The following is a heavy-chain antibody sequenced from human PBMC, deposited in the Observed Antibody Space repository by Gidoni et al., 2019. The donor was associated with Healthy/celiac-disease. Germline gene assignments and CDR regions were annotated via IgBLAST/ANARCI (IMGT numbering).Heavy chain of an antibody. V-gene: IGHV1-69*06. Sequence: QVQLVQSGAEVKKPGSSVKVSCKASGGTFSSYAISWVRQAPGQGLEWMGGIIPIFGTANYAQKFQGRVTITADKSTSTAYMELSSLRSEDTAVYYCASSAPKQYYYDSSGYTPFDYWGQGTLVTVSS. CDR2: IIPIFGTA. CDR1: GGTFSSYA. J-gene: IGHJ4*02. D-gene: IGHD3-22*01. CDR3: ASSAPKQYYYDSSGYTPFDY.